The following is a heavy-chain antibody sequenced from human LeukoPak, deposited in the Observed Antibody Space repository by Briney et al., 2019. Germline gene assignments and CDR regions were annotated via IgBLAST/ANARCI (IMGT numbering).Heavy chain of an antibody. CDR1: GYSFTSYW. CDR2: IYPGDSDT. CDR3: ARQHCSGGSCYRGDFDY. V-gene: IGHV5-51*01. Sequence: GESLKISCKGSGYSFTSYWIGWVRQMPGKGLEWMGIIYPGDSDTRYSPSFQGQVTISADKSISTAYLQWSSLKASDTAMYYCARQHCSGGSCYRGDFDYWGQGTLVTVSS. J-gene: IGHJ4*02. D-gene: IGHD2-15*01.